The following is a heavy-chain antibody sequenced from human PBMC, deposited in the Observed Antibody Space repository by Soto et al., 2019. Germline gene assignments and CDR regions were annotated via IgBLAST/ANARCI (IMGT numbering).Heavy chain of an antibody. D-gene: IGHD3-22*01. V-gene: IGHV1-69*13. CDR1: GGTFSSYA. CDR3: ARGGRGGYYDSSGYYSWSV. J-gene: IGHJ6*02. Sequence: GASVKVSCKASGGTFSSYAISWVRQAPGQGLEWMGGIIPIFGTANYAQKFQGRVTITADESTSTAYMELSSLRSEDTAVYYCARGGRGGYYDSSGYYSWSVWGQGTTVTVSS. CDR2: IIPIFGTA.